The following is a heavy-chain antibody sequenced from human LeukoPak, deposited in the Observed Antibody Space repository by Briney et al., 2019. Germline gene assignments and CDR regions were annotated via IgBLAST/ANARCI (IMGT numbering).Heavy chain of an antibody. CDR3: AKGTGDTAYYFDF. D-gene: IGHD7-27*01. J-gene: IGHJ4*02. CDR2: GGST. Sequence: GGSTYYPDSVTGRFTISRDNSVNTLYLQMSGLRAEDTAIYYCAKGTGDTAYYFDFWGQGVLVTVSS. V-gene: IGHV3-23*01.